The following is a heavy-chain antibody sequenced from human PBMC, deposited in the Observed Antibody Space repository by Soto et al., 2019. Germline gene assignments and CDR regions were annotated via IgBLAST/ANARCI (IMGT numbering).Heavy chain of an antibody. CDR2: INSDGSST. J-gene: IGHJ6*02. CDR1: GFTFSSYW. D-gene: IGHD5-12*01. CDR3: ARDAVEMATITGLYYYYGMDV. V-gene: IGHV3-74*01. Sequence: GGSLRLSCAAPGFTFSSYWMHWVRQAPGKGLVWGSRINSDGSSTSYADSVKGRFTISRDNAKNTLYLQMNSLRAEDTAVYYCARDAVEMATITGLYYYYGMDVWGQGTTVTVSS.